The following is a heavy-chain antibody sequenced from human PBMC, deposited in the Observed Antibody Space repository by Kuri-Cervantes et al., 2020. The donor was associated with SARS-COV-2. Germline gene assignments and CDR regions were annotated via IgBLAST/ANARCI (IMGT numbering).Heavy chain of an antibody. Sequence: SVKVSCKASGVTFTRDTINWVRQAPGQGLEWIGRIIPDLGVTNYAREFQGRVTITTDKSTNTAYMDLNSLTSDDTAVYYCARDRSAWPFDYWGQGTLVTVSS. V-gene: IGHV1-69*04. CDR2: IIPDLGVT. D-gene: IGHD6-19*01. CDR3: ARDRSAWPFDY. CDR1: GVTFTRDT. J-gene: IGHJ4*02.